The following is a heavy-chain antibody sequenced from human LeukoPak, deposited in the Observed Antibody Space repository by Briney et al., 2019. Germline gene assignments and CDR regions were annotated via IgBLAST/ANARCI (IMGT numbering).Heavy chain of an antibody. CDR3: ARDGGSSWYFDY. CDR2: IYYSGST. Sequence: SETLSLTCTVSGGSISSYYWSWIRQPPGKGLEWIGYIYYSGSTNYNPSLKSRVTISVDTSKNRFSLKLTSVTAADTAVYYCARDGGSSWYFDYWGQGTLVTVSS. D-gene: IGHD6-13*01. J-gene: IGHJ4*02. V-gene: IGHV4-59*01. CDR1: GGSISSYY.